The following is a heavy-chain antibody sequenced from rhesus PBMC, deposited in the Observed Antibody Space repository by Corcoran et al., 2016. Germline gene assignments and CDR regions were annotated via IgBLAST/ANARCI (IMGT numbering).Heavy chain of an antibody. J-gene: IGHJ4*01. CDR3: TRGGYSYSPSSHFDY. V-gene: IGHV3-136*01. Sequence: EVQLVESGGGLVQPGGSLRLSCAASGFTFSSYDMSWVRQAPGKGLEWVSYISYTGKTIYNAHSVKGRFTISRDNAKNSLSLQMSSLRAEDTAVYYCTRGGYSYSPSSHFDYWGQGVLVTVSS. D-gene: IGHD5-12*01. CDR2: ISYTGKTI. CDR1: GFTFSSYD.